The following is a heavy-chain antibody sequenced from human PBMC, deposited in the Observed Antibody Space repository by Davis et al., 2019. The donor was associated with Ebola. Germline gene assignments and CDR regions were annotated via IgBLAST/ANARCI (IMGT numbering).Heavy chain of an antibody. Sequence: PGGSLRLSCAASGFTFSDSAMHWVRQASGKGLEWVGRIRSKANSYATAYAASVKGRFTISRDDSKNTAFLQMNSLKTEDTAVYYCTTLSITMVRGVIHRDYWGQGTLVTVSS. J-gene: IGHJ4*02. V-gene: IGHV3-73*01. CDR1: GFTFSDSA. CDR2: IRSKANSYAT. D-gene: IGHD3-10*01. CDR3: TTLSITMVRGVIHRDY.